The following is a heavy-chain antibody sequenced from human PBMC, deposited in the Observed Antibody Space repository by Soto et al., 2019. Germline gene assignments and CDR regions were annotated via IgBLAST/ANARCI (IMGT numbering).Heavy chain of an antibody. CDR2: IYYSGST. Sequence: SETLSLTCTVSGGSISSGGYYWSWIRQHPGKGLEWIGDIYYSGSTYYNPSLKSRVTISVDTSKTQFSLKLSSVTAADAAVYYCARDSSSSFDYWGQGTLVTVSS. CDR3: ARDSSSSFDY. J-gene: IGHJ4*02. CDR1: GGSISSGGYY. D-gene: IGHD3-22*01. V-gene: IGHV4-31*03.